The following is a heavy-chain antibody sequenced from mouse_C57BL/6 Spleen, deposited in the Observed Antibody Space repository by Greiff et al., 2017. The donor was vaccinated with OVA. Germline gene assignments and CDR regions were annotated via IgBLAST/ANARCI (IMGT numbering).Heavy chain of an antibody. Sequence: EVQLQQSGAELVKPGASVKLSCTASGFNIKDYYMHWLKQRTEQGLGWIGRFDPEDGETKYAPKYQGKATITADTSSNTAYLQRSSLTSEDTAVYYCALYYNYAGVAYWGQGTLGTVSA. CDR3: ALYYNYAGVAY. J-gene: IGHJ3*01. D-gene: IGHD2-4*01. CDR2: FDPEDGET. V-gene: IGHV14-2*01. CDR1: GFNIKDYY.